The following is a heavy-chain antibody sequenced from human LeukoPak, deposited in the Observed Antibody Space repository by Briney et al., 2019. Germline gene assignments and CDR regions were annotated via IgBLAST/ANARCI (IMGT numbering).Heavy chain of an antibody. V-gene: IGHV1-2*02. Sequence: ASVKVSCKVSGYTLTELSMHWVRQAPGQGLEWMGWINPNSGGTNYAQKFQGRVTMTRDTSISTAYMELSRLRSDDTAVYYCARGLPRSYGSGSYFDYWGQGTLVTVSS. CDR3: ARGLPRSYGSGSYFDY. CDR2: INPNSGGT. D-gene: IGHD3-10*01. CDR1: GYTLTELS. J-gene: IGHJ4*02.